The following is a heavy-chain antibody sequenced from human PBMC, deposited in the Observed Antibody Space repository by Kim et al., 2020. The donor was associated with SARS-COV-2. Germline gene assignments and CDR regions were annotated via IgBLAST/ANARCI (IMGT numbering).Heavy chain of an antibody. CDR1: GFTFSSYW. D-gene: IGHD6-13*01. Sequence: GGSLRLSCAASGFTFSSYWMHWVRQAPGKGLVWVSRINSDGSSTSYADSVKGRFTISRDNAKNTLYLQMNSLRAEDTAVYYCARVVYSSRVRDFDYWGQGTLVTVSS. V-gene: IGHV3-74*01. J-gene: IGHJ4*02. CDR3: ARVVYSSRVRDFDY. CDR2: INSDGSST.